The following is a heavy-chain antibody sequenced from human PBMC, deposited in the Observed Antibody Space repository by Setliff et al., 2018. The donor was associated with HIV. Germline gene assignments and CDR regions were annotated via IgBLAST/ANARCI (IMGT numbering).Heavy chain of an antibody. D-gene: IGHD3-22*01. CDR2: INPKSDGT. CDR1: GYTFTGYY. Sequence: GASVKVSCKASGYTFTGYYMHWVRQAPGQGLEWMGWINPKSDGTNYAQKFQGWITMTRDTSISTAYMELSRLRSDDTAVYYCARGMDYYDTSGYYQYYFGYWGQGTLVTAPQ. V-gene: IGHV1-2*04. CDR3: ARGMDYYDTSGYYQYYFGY. J-gene: IGHJ4*02.